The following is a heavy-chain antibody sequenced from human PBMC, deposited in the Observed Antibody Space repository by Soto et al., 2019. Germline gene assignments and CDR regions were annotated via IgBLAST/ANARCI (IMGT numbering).Heavy chain of an antibody. Sequence: HPGGSLRLSCAASGFTFSSSAMSWVRQAPGKGLEWVSAISGSGGSTYYADSVKGRFTISRDNSKNTLYLQMNSLGAEDTAVYYCAKVQGLLHTYPHGGQGTLVPVSS. CDR2: ISGSGGST. CDR3: AKVQGLLHTYPH. CDR1: GFTFSSSA. D-gene: IGHD1-26*01. V-gene: IGHV3-23*01. J-gene: IGHJ4*02.